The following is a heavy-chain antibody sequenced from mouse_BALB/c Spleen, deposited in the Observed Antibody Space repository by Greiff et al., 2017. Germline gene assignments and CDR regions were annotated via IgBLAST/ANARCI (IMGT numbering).Heavy chain of an antibody. J-gene: IGHJ2*01. CDR3: ASPDPDD. CDR1: GFAFSSYD. V-gene: IGHV5-12-1*01. CDR2: ISSGGGST. Sequence: EVKLMESGGGLVKPGGSLKLSCAASGFAFSSYDMSWVRQTPEKRLEWVAYISSGGGSTYYPDTVKGRFTISRDNAKNTLYLQMSSLKSEDTAMYYCASPDPDDWGQGTTLTVSS.